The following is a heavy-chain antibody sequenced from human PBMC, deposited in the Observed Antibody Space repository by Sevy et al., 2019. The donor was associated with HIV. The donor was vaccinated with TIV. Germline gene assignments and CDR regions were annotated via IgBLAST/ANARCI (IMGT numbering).Heavy chain of an antibody. Sequence: GGSLRLSCAASGFPFSSHWMTWVRQAPGKGLDWVASIKQDGSEMYYVDSVKGRFTISRENAKNSVYLQMNSLRVEDTAMYYCTTGHQELGMRGQGTLVTVSS. J-gene: IGHJ4*02. D-gene: IGHD6-13*01. CDR3: TTGHQELGM. CDR1: GFPFSSHW. CDR2: IKQDGSEM. V-gene: IGHV3-7*01.